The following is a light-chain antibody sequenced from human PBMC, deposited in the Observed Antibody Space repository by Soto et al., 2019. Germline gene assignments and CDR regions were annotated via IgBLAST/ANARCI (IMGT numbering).Light chain of an antibody. J-gene: IGLJ1*01. CDR3: SSYSGTSDYV. V-gene: IGLV2-14*01. CDR1: STDIAPYNY. CDR2: EVS. Sequence: QSVLTQPASVSGSPGQSITISCTRTSTDIAPYNYVSWYQQHPGKAPKLIICEVSNRPSGVSNRFSGSKSGNTASLTISGLQAEGEADYYCSSYSGTSDYVFGTGTKVTAL.